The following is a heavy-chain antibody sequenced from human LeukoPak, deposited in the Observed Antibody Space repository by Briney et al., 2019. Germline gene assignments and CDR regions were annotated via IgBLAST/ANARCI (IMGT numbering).Heavy chain of an antibody. Sequence: GGSLRLSCAASGFTFTTYSMTWVRQAPGKGLEWVSSINPGGVSRYYADSVRGRFTISRDNSENTVSLQMNSLRTDDTAMYYCAKDRAGTPWADWGQGPLATVSS. D-gene: IGHD1-1*01. J-gene: IGHJ4*02. CDR3: AKDRAGTPWAD. V-gene: IGHV3-23*01. CDR2: INPGGVSR. CDR1: GFTFTTYS.